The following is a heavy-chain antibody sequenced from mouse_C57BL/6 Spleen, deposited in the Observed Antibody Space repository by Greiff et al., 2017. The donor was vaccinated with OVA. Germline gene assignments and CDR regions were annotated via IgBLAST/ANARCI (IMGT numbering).Heavy chain of an antibody. CDR3: TRYRVTWFAY. J-gene: IGHJ3*01. V-gene: IGHV1-15*01. Sequence: VQLVESGAELVRPGASVTLSCKASGYTFTDYEMHWVKQTPVHGLEWIGAIDPETGGTAYNQKFKGKAILTADKSSSTAYMELRSLTSEDSAVYYCTRYRVTWFAYWGQGTLVTVSA. CDR2: IDPETGGT. CDR1: GYTFTDYE.